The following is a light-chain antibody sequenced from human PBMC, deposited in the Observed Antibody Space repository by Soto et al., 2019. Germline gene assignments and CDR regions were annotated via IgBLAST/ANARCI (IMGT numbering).Light chain of an antibody. CDR1: SSDIGDNNY. CDR3: SSNGDSYSDVV. J-gene: IGLJ2*01. CDR2: EVT. V-gene: IGLV2-8*01. Sequence: QSALTQPPSASGSPGQSVTISCTGTSSDIGDNNYVSWYQQHPGKAPKLMIYEVTKRPSGVPDRFSGSMSGNTASLTVSGLQDEDEADYYCSSNGDSYSDVVFGGGTKVTVL.